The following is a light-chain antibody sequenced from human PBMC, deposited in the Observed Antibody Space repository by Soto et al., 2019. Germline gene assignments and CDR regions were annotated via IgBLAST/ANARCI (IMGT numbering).Light chain of an antibody. J-gene: IGLJ2*01. Sequence: QSVLTQPPSVSAAPGQKVTISCSGSSSNIGNNYVSWYQQFPGTAPKLLIYDNNNRPSGIPDRFSGSRSGTSATLGITGLQTGDEADYYCGTWDGSLSAVVFGGGTKVTVL. CDR2: DNN. CDR1: SSNIGNNY. CDR3: GTWDGSLSAVV. V-gene: IGLV1-51*01.